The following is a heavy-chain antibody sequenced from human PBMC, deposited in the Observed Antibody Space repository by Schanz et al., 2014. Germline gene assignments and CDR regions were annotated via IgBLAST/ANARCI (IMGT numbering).Heavy chain of an antibody. D-gene: IGHD1-1*01. V-gene: IGHV1-2*06. Sequence: QVQLVQSGAELKNPGASVKVSCKASGYSFSAYYIHWMRQAPGQGLEWLGRFTHISQKFQGRVTMTRXXSRTTAYMELNSLRSDDTAVYYCVRELSGGTFDYWGQGALVTVSS. CDR1: GYSFSAYY. CDR3: VRELSGGTFDY. CDR2: FT. J-gene: IGHJ4*02.